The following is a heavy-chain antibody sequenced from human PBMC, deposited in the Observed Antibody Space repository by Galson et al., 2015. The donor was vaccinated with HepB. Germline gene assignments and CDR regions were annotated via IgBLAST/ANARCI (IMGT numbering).Heavy chain of an antibody. J-gene: IGHJ6*03. CDR2: ISYDGRNK. Sequence: SLRLSCAASGVTFNYYDMHWVRQAPGKGLEWVAVISYDGRNKYYADSVKGRFTISRDDPKNTLNLQMNSLISEDTALYYCAKDGPDGSNNNMDVWGKGTTVTVSS. CDR3: AKDGPDGSNNNMDV. V-gene: IGHV3-30*18. CDR1: GVTFNYYD. D-gene: IGHD1/OR15-1a*01.